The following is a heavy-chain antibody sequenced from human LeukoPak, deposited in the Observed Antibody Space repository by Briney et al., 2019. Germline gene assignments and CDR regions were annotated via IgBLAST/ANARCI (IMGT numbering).Heavy chain of an antibody. J-gene: IGHJ4*02. CDR1: GFSLITSGVG. CDR2: IYWDDDK. Sequence: SGPTLVNPTQTLTLTCTFSGFSLITSGVGVGWIRQPPGKALEWLALIYWDDDKRYSPFLKSRLTISKDTSKNQVVLTMTNMDPVDTATYFCAHRLGQRRDWNYGKFDYWGQGTLVMVSS. D-gene: IGHD1-7*01. V-gene: IGHV2-5*02. CDR3: AHRLGQRRDWNYGKFDY.